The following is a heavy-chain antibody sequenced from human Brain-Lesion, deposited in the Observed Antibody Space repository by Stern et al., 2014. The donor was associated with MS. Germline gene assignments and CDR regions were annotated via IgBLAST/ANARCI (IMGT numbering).Heavy chain of an antibody. Sequence: QVQLQESGPGLVKPSQTLSLSCTVSGGSISSGGYYWSWIRQPAGKGLEWIGRIFNSGSTSYNPSLKSRVTLSIGPSQKPFSPRLTSMTAADTAVYYCARGRVVPGFQYYATDVWGQGTTVIVSS. CDR3: ARGRVVPGFQYYATDV. J-gene: IGHJ6*02. D-gene: IGHD2-2*01. CDR2: IFNSGST. V-gene: IGHV4-61*02. CDR1: GGSISSGGYY.